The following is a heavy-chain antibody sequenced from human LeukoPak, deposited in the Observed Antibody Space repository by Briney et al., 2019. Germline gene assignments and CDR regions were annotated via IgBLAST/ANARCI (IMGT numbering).Heavy chain of an antibody. D-gene: IGHD6-19*01. CDR3: ARGAGWNYFEY. J-gene: IGHJ4*02. CDR2: FYSGGST. CDR1: RFTVSSNY. V-gene: IGHV3-66*02. Sequence: GGSLRLSCAASRFTVSSNYMSWVRQAPGKGLEWVSVFYSGGSTYYADSVQGRFTISRDNSKNTVHLQMNSLRAEDTAVYYCARGAGWNYFEYWGQGTLVTVSS.